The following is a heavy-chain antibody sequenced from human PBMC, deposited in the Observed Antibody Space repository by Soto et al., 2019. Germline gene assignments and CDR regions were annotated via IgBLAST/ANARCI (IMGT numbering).Heavy chain of an antibody. Sequence: GASVKVSCKASGGTFSSYAISWVRQAPGQGLEWMGGIIPIFGTANYAQKFQGRVTITADESTSTAYMELSSLRSEDTAVYYCARDSRDGYKRFDYWGQGTLVTVSS. CDR3: ARDSRDGYKRFDY. V-gene: IGHV1-69*13. CDR1: GGTFSSYA. CDR2: IIPIFGTA. D-gene: IGHD5-12*01. J-gene: IGHJ4*02.